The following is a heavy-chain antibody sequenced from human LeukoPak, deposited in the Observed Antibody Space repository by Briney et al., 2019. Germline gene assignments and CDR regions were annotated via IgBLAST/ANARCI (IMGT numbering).Heavy chain of an antibody. V-gene: IGHV3-48*03. CDR3: ARIRGINGLVDY. CDR1: GFTFSSYE. CDR2: ISSSGSTI. D-gene: IGHD3-10*01. Sequence: GGSLRLSCAASGFTFSSYEMNWVRQAPGKGLEWVSYISSSGSTIYYADSVKGRFTISRDNAKKSLYLQMNSLRAEDTAVYYCARIRGINGLVDYWGQGTLVTVSS. J-gene: IGHJ4*02.